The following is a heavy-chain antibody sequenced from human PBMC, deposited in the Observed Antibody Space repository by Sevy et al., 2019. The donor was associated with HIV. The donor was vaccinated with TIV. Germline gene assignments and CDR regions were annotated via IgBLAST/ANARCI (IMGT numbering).Heavy chain of an antibody. V-gene: IGHV4-30-4*01. Sequence: SETLSLTCTVSGGSLSSSDSYWSWIRQPPGKGLEWLGYIHSTGGTNYHPSLKSRVAMSVDTSEEQFSLRLSFLTAADTALYYCANKRGYSHGPFDYWGQGILVTVSS. J-gene: IGHJ4*02. CDR2: IHSTGGT. CDR3: ANKRGYSHGPFDY. CDR1: GGSLSSSDSY. D-gene: IGHD5-12*01.